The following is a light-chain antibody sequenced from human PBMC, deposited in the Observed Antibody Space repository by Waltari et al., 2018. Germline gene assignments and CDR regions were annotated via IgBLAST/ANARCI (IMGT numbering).Light chain of an antibody. CDR1: QSVSRT. CDR2: DAS. V-gene: IGKV3-20*01. J-gene: IGKJ1*01. CDR3: QKYGTLPAT. Sequence: EIVLTQSPGTLSLSPGERATLSCMASQSVSRTLAWYQQKPGQAPRLLIYDASTRATGIPDRFSGSGFGTDFSLTISRLEAEDFAVYYCQKYGTLPATFGQGTTVEIK.